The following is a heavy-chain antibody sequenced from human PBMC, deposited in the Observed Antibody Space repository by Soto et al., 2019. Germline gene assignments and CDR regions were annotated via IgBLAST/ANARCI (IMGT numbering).Heavy chain of an antibody. V-gene: IGHV3-30-3*01. D-gene: IGHD6-19*01. CDR2: ISYDGSNK. Sequence: QVQLVESGGGVVQPGRSLRLSCAASGFTFSSYAMHWVRQAPGKGLEWVAVISYDGSNKYYADSVKGRFTISRDNSKNTLYLQMNSLRDEDTAVYYCARVSRRGGAVAPRPAIDYWGQGTLVTVSS. CDR1: GFTFSSYA. CDR3: ARVSRRGGAVAPRPAIDY. J-gene: IGHJ4*02.